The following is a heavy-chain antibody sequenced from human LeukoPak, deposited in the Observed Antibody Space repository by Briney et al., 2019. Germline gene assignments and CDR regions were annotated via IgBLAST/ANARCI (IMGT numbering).Heavy chain of an antibody. CDR1: GGSFSGYY. Sequence: SETLSLTCAVYGGSFSGYYWSWIRQPPGKGLEWIGEINHSGSTNYNPSLKSRVTISVDTSKNQFSLKLSSVTAADTAVYYCVLMVYAHFDYWGQGTLVTVSS. CDR3: VLMVYAHFDY. V-gene: IGHV4-34*01. CDR2: INHSGST. D-gene: IGHD2-8*01. J-gene: IGHJ4*02.